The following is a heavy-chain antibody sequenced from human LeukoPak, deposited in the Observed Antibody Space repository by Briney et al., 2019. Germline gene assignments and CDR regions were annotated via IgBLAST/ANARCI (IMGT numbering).Heavy chain of an antibody. D-gene: IGHD5-24*01. Sequence: SETLSLTCTVSGGSISSYYWSWIRQPPGKGLEWIGYIYYSGSTNYNPSLKSRVTTSVDTSKNQFSLKLSSVTAADTAVYYCARVRRDGYNSHLDYWGQGTLVTVSS. J-gene: IGHJ4*02. CDR1: GGSISSYY. CDR2: IYYSGST. V-gene: IGHV4-59*08. CDR3: ARVRRDGYNSHLDY.